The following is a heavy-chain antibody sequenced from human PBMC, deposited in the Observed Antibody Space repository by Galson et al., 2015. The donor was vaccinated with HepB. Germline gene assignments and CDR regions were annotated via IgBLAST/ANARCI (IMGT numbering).Heavy chain of an antibody. Sequence: SVKVSCKASGGTFNNYGISWVRQAPGQGLEWMGGIIPIFGTTNYAQKFQGRVTITADETTSTAYMELSSLTSEDTAVYYCARGEDYGDSDLDYWGQGTLVTVSS. CDR2: IIPIFGTT. V-gene: IGHV1-69*13. CDR1: GGTFNNYG. CDR3: ARGEDYGDSDLDY. D-gene: IGHD4-17*01. J-gene: IGHJ4*02.